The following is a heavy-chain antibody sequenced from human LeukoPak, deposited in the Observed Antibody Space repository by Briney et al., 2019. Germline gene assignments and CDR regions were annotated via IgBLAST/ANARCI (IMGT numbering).Heavy chain of an antibody. CDR2: INHSGST. V-gene: IGHV4-38-2*02. Sequence: SETLSLTCTVSGYSISSGYYWSWIRPPPGKGLEWIGEINHSGSTNYNPSLKSRVTISVDTSKNQFSLKLSSVTAADTAVYYCARLRGRYYYESSGYYFDYWGQGTLVTVSS. CDR1: GYSISSGYY. J-gene: IGHJ4*02. D-gene: IGHD3-22*01. CDR3: ARLRGRYYYESSGYYFDY.